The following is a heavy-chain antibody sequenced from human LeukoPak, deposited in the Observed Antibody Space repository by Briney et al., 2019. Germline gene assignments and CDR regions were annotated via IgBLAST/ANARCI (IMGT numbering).Heavy chain of an antibody. Sequence: SVKVSCKASVGTFSSYAISWVRQAPGQGLEWMGRIIPMLGIANYAQKFQGRVTITADKSTRTAYMELSSLRSEDTAVYYCARDRGSGIAAFYGKYFDYWGEGTLVTVSS. J-gene: IGHJ4*02. D-gene: IGHD6-13*01. CDR2: IIPMLGIA. V-gene: IGHV1-69*04. CDR1: VGTFSSYA. CDR3: ARDRGSGIAAFYGKYFDY.